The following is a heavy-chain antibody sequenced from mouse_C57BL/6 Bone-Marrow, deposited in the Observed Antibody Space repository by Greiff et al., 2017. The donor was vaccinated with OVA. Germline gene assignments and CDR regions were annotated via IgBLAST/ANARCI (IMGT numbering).Heavy chain of an antibody. CDR1: GYTFTEYT. J-gene: IGHJ3*01. Sequence: QVQLKESGPELVKPGASVKISCKASGYTFTEYTIHWVKQRSGQGLEWIGWFYPGSGSIKYNEKFKDKATLTADKSSSTVYMELSRLTSEDSAVYFCARHEGYDYGFAYWGQGTLVTVSA. V-gene: IGHV1-62-2*01. CDR2: FYPGSGSI. D-gene: IGHD2-4*01. CDR3: ARHEGYDYGFAY.